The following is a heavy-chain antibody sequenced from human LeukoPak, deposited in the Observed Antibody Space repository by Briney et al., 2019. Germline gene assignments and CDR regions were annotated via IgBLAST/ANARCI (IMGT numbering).Heavy chain of an antibody. V-gene: IGHV4-59*01. CDR1: GGAISGNY. CDR3: ARDPKGSSWYEGY. J-gene: IGHJ4*02. D-gene: IGHD6-13*01. CDR2: VYYSGST. Sequence: PSETLSLTCIVSGGAISGNYWSWIRQPPGKGLEWIGYVYYSGSTNYNPSLKSRVTMSVDTSKNQFSLKLSSVTAADTAVYYCARDPKGSSWYEGYWGQGTLVTVSS.